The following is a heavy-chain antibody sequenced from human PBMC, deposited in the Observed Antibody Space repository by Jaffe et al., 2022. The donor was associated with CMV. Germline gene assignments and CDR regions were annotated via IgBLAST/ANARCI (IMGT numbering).Heavy chain of an antibody. CDR1: GYTFTSYY. V-gene: IGHV1-46*01. CDR2: INPSGGST. D-gene: IGHD3-22*01. CDR3: ARVAHGGVVVNDAFDI. Sequence: QVQLVQSGAEVKKPGASVKVSCKASGYTFTSYYMHWVRQAPGQGLEWMGIINPSGGSTSYAQKFQGRVTMTRDTSTSTVYMELSSLRSEDTAVYYCARVAHGGVVVNDAFDIWGQGTMVTVSS. J-gene: IGHJ3*02.